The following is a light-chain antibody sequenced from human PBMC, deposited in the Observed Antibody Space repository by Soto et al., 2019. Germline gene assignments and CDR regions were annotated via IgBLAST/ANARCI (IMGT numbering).Light chain of an antibody. CDR1: SSDVGRYNL. J-gene: IGLJ1*01. CDR2: EGS. V-gene: IGLV2-14*02. Sequence: QSALTQPASVSGSPGQSITISCTGTSSDVGRYNLVSWYQRHPGKAPKLMIYEGSKRPSGVSNRFSGFKSGNTASLTISGLQAEDEADYFCSSYSISTAYLFGTGTKLTVL. CDR3: SSYSISTAYL.